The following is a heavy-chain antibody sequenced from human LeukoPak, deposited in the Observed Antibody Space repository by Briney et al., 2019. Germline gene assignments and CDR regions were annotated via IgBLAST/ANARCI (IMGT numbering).Heavy chain of an antibody. D-gene: IGHD4-23*01. CDR1: GGSIRNYY. CDR3: ASLAGNYGGNSGAFDI. V-gene: IGHV4-59*01. Sequence: SETLSLTCTVSGGSIRNYYWSWIRQPPGKGLEWIGYMYYTGITNYNPSLTSRVTISADTSKNQFSLNLSSVTAADTAVYYCASLAGNYGGNSGAFDIWGQGTMVTVSS. J-gene: IGHJ3*02. CDR2: MYYTGIT.